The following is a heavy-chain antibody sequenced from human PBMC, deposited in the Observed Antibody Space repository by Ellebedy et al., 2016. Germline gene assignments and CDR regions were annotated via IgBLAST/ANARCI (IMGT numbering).Heavy chain of an antibody. D-gene: IGHD3-10*01. J-gene: IGHJ4*02. V-gene: IGHV4-34*01. CDR3: ATELNYYGSGSVLP. Sequence: SETLSLXXAVHGGSFSASYWNWIRQPPGKGLEWIGEINRSGSTSYNPSLKSRLTISLDASKDQFSLKLTSVTAADTAVYYCATELNYYGSGSVLPWGQGTLVTVSS. CDR2: INRSGST. CDR1: GGSFSASY.